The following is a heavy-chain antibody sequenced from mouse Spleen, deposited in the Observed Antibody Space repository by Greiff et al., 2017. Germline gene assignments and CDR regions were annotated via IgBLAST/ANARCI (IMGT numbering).Heavy chain of an antibody. CDR3: ARWGGNYPAWFAY. CDR2: IYPGSGST. Sequence: QVQLQQPGAELVKPGASVKMSCKASGYTFTSYWITWVKQRPGQGLEWIGDIYPGSGSTNYNEKFKSKATLTVDTSSSTAYMQLSSLTSEDSAVYYCARWGGNYPAWFAYWGQGTLVTVSA. V-gene: IGHV1-55*01. CDR1: GYTFTSYW. D-gene: IGHD2-1*01. J-gene: IGHJ3*01.